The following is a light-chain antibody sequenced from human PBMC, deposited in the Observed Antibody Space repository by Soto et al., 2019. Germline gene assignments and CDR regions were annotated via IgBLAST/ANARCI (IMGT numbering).Light chain of an antibody. J-gene: IGLJ2*01. CDR2: EVS. CDR3: SSYTSSSTLV. Sequence: QSALTQPASVSGSPGQSITISCTGTSSDVGGYNYVSWYQQHPGKAPKLMIYEVSSRPSGVSNRFSGSKSGITASLTISGLQAEDEADYYCSSYTSSSTLVFGGGTKLTVL. V-gene: IGLV2-14*01. CDR1: SSDVGGYNY.